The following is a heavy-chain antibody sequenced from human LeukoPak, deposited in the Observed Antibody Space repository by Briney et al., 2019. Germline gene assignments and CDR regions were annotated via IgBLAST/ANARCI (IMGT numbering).Heavy chain of an antibody. J-gene: IGHJ4*02. CDR3: AREDSAAYCTSANCLGFDY. Sequence: PSETLSLTCTVSGASIINYHWSWIRQSAGKGLEWIGRIHGRGATDYSPSLRSRVSISLDKSKSRFSLKLSSLTAADTAIYYCAREDSAAYCTSANCLGFDYWGQGSLVIVSP. D-gene: IGHD2-2*01. CDR2: IHGRGAT. CDR1: GASIINYH. V-gene: IGHV4-4*07.